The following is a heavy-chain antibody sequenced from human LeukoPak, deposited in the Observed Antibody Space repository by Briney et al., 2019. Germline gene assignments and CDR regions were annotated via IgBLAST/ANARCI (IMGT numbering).Heavy chain of an antibody. V-gene: IGHV4-39*01. CDR2: IYYSGST. Sequence: TSETLSLTCTVSGGSISSSSYYWGWIRQPPGKGLEWIGSIYYSGSTYYNPSLNSRVTISVDTSTNHISLNLSFVTAADTAVYYCARHRMYYYDSSGRGVADAFDIWGQGTMVTVSS. J-gene: IGHJ3*02. CDR3: ARHRMYYYDSSGRGVADAFDI. CDR1: GGSISSSSYY. D-gene: IGHD3-22*01.